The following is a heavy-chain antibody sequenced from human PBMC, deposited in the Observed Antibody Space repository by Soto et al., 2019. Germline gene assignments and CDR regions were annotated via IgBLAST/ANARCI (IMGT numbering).Heavy chain of an antibody. V-gene: IGHV4-31*03. CDR2: IHYSGST. D-gene: IGHD6-19*01. J-gene: IGHJ4*02. CDR1: GDSISSGGYY. CDR3: ARSTGSGWNGGIDY. Sequence: QVQLQESGPGLVKPSQTLSLTCTVSGDSISSGGYYWSWIRQHPGKGLEWIGYIHYSGSTFYNPSLKSRVTISVDTSKNQFSLKLSSVTAADTAVYYCARSTGSGWNGGIDYWGQGTLVTVSS.